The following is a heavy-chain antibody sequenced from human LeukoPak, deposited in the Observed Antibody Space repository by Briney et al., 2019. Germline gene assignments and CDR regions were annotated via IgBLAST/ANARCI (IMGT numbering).Heavy chain of an antibody. D-gene: IGHD6-13*01. CDR2: IYSGGST. CDR3: AGGLLSSSWYWFDP. Sequence: GGSLRLSCAASGFTFSYYSMNWVRQAPGKGLEWVSVIYSGGSTYYADSVKGRFTISRDNSKNTLYLQMNSLRAEDTAVYYCAGGLLSSSWYWFDPWGQGTLVTVSS. J-gene: IGHJ5*02. V-gene: IGHV3-53*01. CDR1: GFTFSYYS.